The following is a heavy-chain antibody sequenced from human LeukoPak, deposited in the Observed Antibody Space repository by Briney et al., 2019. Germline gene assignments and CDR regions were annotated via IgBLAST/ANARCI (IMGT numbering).Heavy chain of an antibody. J-gene: IGHJ4*02. CDR1: GGSISSSSYY. D-gene: IGHD3-3*01. CDR3: ACFLEWLTY. CDR2: IYYSGTT. Sequence: SETLSLTCTVSGGSISSSSYYWGWIRQPPGKGLEWAGSIYYSGTTYYNPSLKSRVTISVDTSKNQFSLRLSSVTAADTAVYYCACFLEWLTYWGQGTLVTVSS. V-gene: IGHV4-39*07.